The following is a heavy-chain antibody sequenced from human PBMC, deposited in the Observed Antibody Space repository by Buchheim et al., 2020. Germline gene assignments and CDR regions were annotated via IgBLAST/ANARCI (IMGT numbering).Heavy chain of an antibody. CDR2: ISYDGSNK. D-gene: IGHD2-8*01. CDR3: ARRGYCTNGVCYPSYYYGMDV. CDR1: GFTFSSYA. V-gene: IGHV3-30-3*01. Sequence: QVQLVESGGGVVQPGRSLRLSCAASGFTFSSYAMHWVRQAPGKGLEWAAVISYDGSNKYYADSVKGRFTISRDNSKNTLYLQMNSLRAEDTAVYYCARRGYCTNGVCYPSYYYGMDVWGQGTT. J-gene: IGHJ6*02.